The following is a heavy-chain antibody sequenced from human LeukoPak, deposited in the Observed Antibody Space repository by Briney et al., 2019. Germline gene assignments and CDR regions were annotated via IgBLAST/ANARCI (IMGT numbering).Heavy chain of an antibody. Sequence: GGSLRLSCAASGFTFSSFAMSWVRQAPGKGLEWVSSGNGGATYYAASVKGRFTVSRDISKNTLYLQMNSLRAEDTAVYYCAKSSSWSYYYGVDVWGQATTVTVSS. D-gene: IGHD6-13*01. CDR3: AKSSSWSYYYGVDV. J-gene: IGHJ6*02. CDR1: GFTFSSFA. V-gene: IGHV3-23*01. CDR2: SGNGGAT.